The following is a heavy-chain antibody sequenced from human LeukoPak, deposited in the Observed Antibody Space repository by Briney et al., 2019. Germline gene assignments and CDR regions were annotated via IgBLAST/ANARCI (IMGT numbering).Heavy chain of an antibody. Sequence: GGSLRLSCAASGFTFSSYAMSWVRQAPGKGLEWVSAISGSGGSTYYADSVNGRFTISRDNSKNTLYLQLKIMRAEDDAVSYCAKEDWGPGSYIPLGNYWGQGTLVTVSS. V-gene: IGHV3-23*01. J-gene: IGHJ4*02. CDR3: AKEDWGPGSYIPLGNY. D-gene: IGHD3-10*01. CDR2: ISGSGGST. CDR1: GFTFSSYA.